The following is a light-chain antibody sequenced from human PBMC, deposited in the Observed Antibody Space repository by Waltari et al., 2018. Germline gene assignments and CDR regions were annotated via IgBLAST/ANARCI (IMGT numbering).Light chain of an antibody. CDR2: GAS. V-gene: IGKV3-15*01. Sequence: EIVMTQSPDDLSVSPGESATLSCRASASVGSALAWYQQRPGQPPRLLIYGASTRATGIPARFSGSGSGTEFTLTISSLQSEDFAVYYCQQYNYWRTFGQGTKVEIK. J-gene: IGKJ1*01. CDR1: ASVGSA. CDR3: QQYNYWRT.